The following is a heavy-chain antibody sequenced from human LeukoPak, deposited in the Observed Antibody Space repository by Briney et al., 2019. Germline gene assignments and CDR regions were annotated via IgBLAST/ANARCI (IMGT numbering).Heavy chain of an antibody. CDR3: ARGGYSYYYYYGMGV. D-gene: IGHD5-18*01. V-gene: IGHV1-8*01. J-gene: IGHJ6*02. CDR1: GYTFTSYD. CDR2: MNPNSGNT. Sequence: GASVKVSCKASGYTFTSYDINWVRQATGQGLEWMGWMNPNSGNTGYAQKFQGRVTMTRNTSISAAYMELSSLRSEDTAVYYCARGGYSYYYYYGMGVWGQGTTVTVSS.